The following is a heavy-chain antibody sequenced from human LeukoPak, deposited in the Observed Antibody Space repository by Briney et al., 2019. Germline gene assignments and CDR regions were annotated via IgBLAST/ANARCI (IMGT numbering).Heavy chain of an antibody. Sequence: GGSLRLSCAASGFTFSSYWMSWVRQAPGKGLEWVANIKQDGSEKYYVDSVKGRFTISRGNAKNSLYLQMNSLRAEDTAVYYCARDDYLYPSIYGMDVWGQGTTVTVSS. D-gene: IGHD2/OR15-2a*01. CDR2: IKQDGSEK. V-gene: IGHV3-7*01. J-gene: IGHJ6*02. CDR3: ARDDYLYPSIYGMDV. CDR1: GFTFSSYW.